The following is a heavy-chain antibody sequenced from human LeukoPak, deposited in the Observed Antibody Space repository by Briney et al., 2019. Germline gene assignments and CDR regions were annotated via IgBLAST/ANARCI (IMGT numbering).Heavy chain of an antibody. CDR2: IYYSGNT. D-gene: IGHD3-10*01. CDR1: GGSIGSSSYY. V-gene: IGHV4-39*07. CDR3: ARTPRRGGFDY. J-gene: IGHJ4*02. Sequence: SETLSLTCTVSGGSIGSSSYYWGWIRQPPGKGLEWIGSIYYSGNTYYNPSLKSRVTILVDTSKNQFSLKLSSVTAADTAIYYCARTPRRGGFDYWGQGILVTVSS.